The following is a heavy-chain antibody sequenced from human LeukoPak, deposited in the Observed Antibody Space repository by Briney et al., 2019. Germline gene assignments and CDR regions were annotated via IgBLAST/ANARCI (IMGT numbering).Heavy chain of an antibody. CDR2: INPNSGDT. J-gene: IGHJ6*02. D-gene: IGHD2-2*01. CDR3: ARERQVVPAAMVDYYYGMDV. V-gene: IGHV1-2*06. CDR1: GYTFTGYH. Sequence: GASVKVSCKASGYTFTGYHMHWVRQAPGQGLEWMGRINPNSGDTNYAQKFQGRVTMTRDTSISTAYMELSRLRSDDTAVYYCARERQVVPAAMVDYYYGMDVWGQGTTVTVSS.